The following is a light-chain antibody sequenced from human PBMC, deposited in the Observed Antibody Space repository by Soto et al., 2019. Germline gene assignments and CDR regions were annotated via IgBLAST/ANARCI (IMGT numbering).Light chain of an antibody. Sequence: DIQMTQSPSTLSASVGDRVTIPCRASQSISSWLAWYQQKPGKAPKLLIYKASSLESGVPSRLSGSGAGTEFTLPIRSLQPDDFATYYCQQYNSYSTFGQGTKVDIK. J-gene: IGKJ1*01. CDR3: QQYNSYST. CDR1: QSISSW. V-gene: IGKV1-5*03. CDR2: KAS.